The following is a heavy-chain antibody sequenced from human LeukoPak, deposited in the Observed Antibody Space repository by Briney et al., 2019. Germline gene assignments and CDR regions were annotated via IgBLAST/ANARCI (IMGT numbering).Heavy chain of an antibody. V-gene: IGHV3-48*01. CDR3: AKGRNEDGDAALNY. CDR2: ISLGNSTM. Sequence: PGGSLRLSWASSGCIFSSCTINLPRQVPGKGLEWISYISLGNSTMFYADSVKGRFTISRDNAKNSLYLQMNSLRAEDTAAYHCAKGRNEDGDAALNYWGQGTLVTVSS. D-gene: IGHD4-17*01. CDR1: GCIFSSCT. J-gene: IGHJ4*02.